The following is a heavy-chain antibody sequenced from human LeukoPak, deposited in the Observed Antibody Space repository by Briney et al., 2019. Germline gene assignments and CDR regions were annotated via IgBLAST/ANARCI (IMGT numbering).Heavy chain of an antibody. CDR2: ISASGDRT. CDR1: GFTFSNYA. V-gene: IGHV3-23*01. D-gene: IGHD5-18*01. Sequence: GGSLRLSCAASGFTFSNYAMTWVRQAPGKGLEWVSSISASGDRTYYTESVKGRFTVSRDNAKTSLYLQMNSLRAEDTAVYYCARDLSGVTGYTYGRGIDYWGQGTLVTVSS. J-gene: IGHJ4*02. CDR3: ARDLSGVTGYTYGRGIDY.